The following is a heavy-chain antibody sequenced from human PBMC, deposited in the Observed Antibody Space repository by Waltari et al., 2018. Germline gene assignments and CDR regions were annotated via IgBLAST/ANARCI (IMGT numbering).Heavy chain of an antibody. CDR3: ARGPRDKWLGRYSGEYFHH. CDR2: NSLKDVT. V-gene: IGHV4-34*02. J-gene: IGHJ1*01. D-gene: IGHD6-19*01. CDR1: GASLSDYF. Sequence: QVQLQQWGATLLKPSETLSLTCAVYGASLSDYFWTWTRQSPGKGLEWIGENSLKDVTYYNPSLESRVSVHLDTSKNQFDLRLESVTAADTAIYYCARGPRDKWLGRYSGEYFHHWGPGTLVSVSA.